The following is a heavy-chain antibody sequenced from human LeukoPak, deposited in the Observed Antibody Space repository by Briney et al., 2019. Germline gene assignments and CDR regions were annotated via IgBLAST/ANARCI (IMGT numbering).Heavy chain of an antibody. J-gene: IGHJ3*02. CDR3: ATGGIWFGELLSGAFDI. CDR2: FDPEDGET. V-gene: IGHV1-24*01. Sequence: ASVKVSCKVSGYTLTELSMHWVRQAPGKGLEWMGGFDPEDGETIYAQKFQGRVTMTEDTSTDTAYMELSSLRSEDTAVYYCATGGIWFGELLSGAFDIWGQGKMVTVSS. D-gene: IGHD3-10*01. CDR1: GYTLTELS.